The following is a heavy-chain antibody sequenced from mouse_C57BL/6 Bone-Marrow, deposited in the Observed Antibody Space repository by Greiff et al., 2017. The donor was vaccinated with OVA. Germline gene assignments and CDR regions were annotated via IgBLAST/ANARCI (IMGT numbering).Heavy chain of an antibody. V-gene: IGHV5-12*01. D-gene: IGHD1-1*01. J-gene: IGHJ3*01. CDR3: ARHEDYYGTWFAY. CDR2: ISNGGGST. CDR1: GFTFSDYY. Sequence: EVKVEESGGGLVQPGGSLKLSCAASGFTFSDYYMYWVRQTPEKRLEWVAYISNGGGSTYYPDTVKGRFTISIDKAKNTRYLQMSRLKSEDTAMYYCARHEDYYGTWFAYWGQGTLVTVSA.